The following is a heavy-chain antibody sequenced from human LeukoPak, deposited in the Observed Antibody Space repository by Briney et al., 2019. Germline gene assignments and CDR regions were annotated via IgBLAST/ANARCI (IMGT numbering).Heavy chain of an antibody. CDR3: ARDPRGRSGNWFDP. V-gene: IGHV3-21*01. J-gene: IGHJ5*02. CDR2: ISSSSSYI. CDR1: GFTFSSYS. D-gene: IGHD3-10*01. Sequence: PGGSLRLSCAASGFTFSSYSMNWVRQAPGKGLEWVSSISSSSSYIYYADSVKGRFTISRDNAKNSLYLQMNSLRAGDTAVYYCARDPRGRSGNWFDPWGQGTLVTVSS.